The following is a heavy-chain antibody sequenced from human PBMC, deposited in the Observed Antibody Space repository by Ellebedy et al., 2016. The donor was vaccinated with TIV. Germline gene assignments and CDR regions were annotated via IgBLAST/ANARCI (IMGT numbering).Heavy chain of an antibody. CDR2: IYRGGST. Sequence: MPSETLSLTCAVSGGSINSGDYSWSFIRQPPGKGLEWIGYIYRGGSTYYNPSLKRRVTISVDRSKNQFSLKLSSVTAADTAVYYCARGGEGLYAEYFQHWGQGTLVTVSS. J-gene: IGHJ1*01. V-gene: IGHV4-30-2*01. CDR3: ARGGEGLYAEYFQH. D-gene: IGHD3-16*01. CDR1: GGSINSGDYS.